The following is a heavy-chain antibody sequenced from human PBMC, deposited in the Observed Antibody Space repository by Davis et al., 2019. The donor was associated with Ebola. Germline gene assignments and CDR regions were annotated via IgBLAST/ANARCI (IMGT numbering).Heavy chain of an antibody. J-gene: IGHJ4*02. CDR3: TAYDSTFRNY. Sequence: GESLKISCAASGFVFRNYVMSWVRQAPGKGLEWVSTLGTSADTYYADSVKGRFTISRDNSKNTLYLQMNGLRVEDTAIYYCTAYDSTFRNYWGQGTLVTVSS. CDR2: LGTSADT. D-gene: IGHD3-22*01. V-gene: IGHV3-23*01. CDR1: GFVFRNYV.